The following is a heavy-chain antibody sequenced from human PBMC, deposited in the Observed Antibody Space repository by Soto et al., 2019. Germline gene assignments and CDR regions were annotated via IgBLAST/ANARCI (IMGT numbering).Heavy chain of an antibody. CDR3: ARVKAYYYDSSGYYYWFDP. J-gene: IGHJ5*02. CDR1: GGSISSGGYY. Sequence: SETLSLTCTVSGGSISSGGYYWSWIRQHPGKGLEWIGYIYYSGSTYYNPSLKSRVTISVDTSKNQFSLKLSSVTAADTAVYYCARVKAYYYDSSGYYYWFDPWGQGTLVTVSS. D-gene: IGHD3-22*01. CDR2: IYYSGST. V-gene: IGHV4-31*03.